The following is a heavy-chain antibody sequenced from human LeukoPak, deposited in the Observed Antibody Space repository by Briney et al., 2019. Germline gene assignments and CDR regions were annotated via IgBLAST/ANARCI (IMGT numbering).Heavy chain of an antibody. J-gene: IGHJ3*02. CDR3: ARVPGAYLSSAFDI. CDR1: GFTFSSHW. CDR2: IKQDGSEN. V-gene: IGHV3-7*03. Sequence: GGSLRLFCALSGFTFSSHWMRWVRHAPGKGREWVANIKQDGSENYYVDSVKGRFTITRDNAKTSLYLQMNSLRADDTAVYYWARVPGAYLSSAFDIWGQETMVTVSS. D-gene: IGHD2/OR15-2a*01.